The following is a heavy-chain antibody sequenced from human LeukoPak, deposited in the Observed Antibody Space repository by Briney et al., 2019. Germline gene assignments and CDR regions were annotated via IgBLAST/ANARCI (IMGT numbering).Heavy chain of an antibody. J-gene: IGHJ4*02. D-gene: IGHD6-13*01. CDR1: GFTVSSNY. CDR2: IYSGGST. V-gene: IGHV3-66*01. CDR3: AKSSSSWYLGLVDY. Sequence: PGGSLRLSCAASGFTVSSNYMSWVRQAPGKGLEWVAVIYSGGSTYYADSVKGRFTISRDNSKNPLYLKMNRLRAGDTAVYYCAKSSSSWYLGLVDYWGQGTLVTVSS.